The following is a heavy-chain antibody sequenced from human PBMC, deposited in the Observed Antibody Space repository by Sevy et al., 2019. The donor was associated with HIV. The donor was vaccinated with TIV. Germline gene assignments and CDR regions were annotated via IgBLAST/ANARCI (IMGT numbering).Heavy chain of an antibody. Sequence: GGSLRLSCAASGFSFSGAWMRWVRQAPGGALEWVGRIKNIHEGGSTGYAAPVKGRFTISRDDSKNRLYLQLSSLKTEDTGVYYCTTDAGMNPWYALQHWGQGTLVTVSS. CDR1: GFSFSGAW. V-gene: IGHV3-15*01. CDR2: IKNIHEGGST. CDR3: TTDAGMNPWYALQH. D-gene: IGHD2-15*01. J-gene: IGHJ4*02.